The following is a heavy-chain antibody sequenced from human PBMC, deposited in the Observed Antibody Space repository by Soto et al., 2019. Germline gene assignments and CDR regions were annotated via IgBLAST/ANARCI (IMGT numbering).Heavy chain of an antibody. CDR3: AREVGECFGDDCYRWFDP. D-gene: IGHD2-21*02. CDR1: GDSVSSGDHY. Sequence: QVQLQESGPRLVKPSETLSLTCSVSGDSVSSGDHYWSWVRQSPGKALEGIGYVQLNVHTYYNPSLRGRVIISVATSKNQFSLRLTSVTAADSGVYYCAREVGECFGDDCYRWFDPWGQGTLVTVSS. J-gene: IGHJ5*02. V-gene: IGHV4-30-4*01. CDR2: VQLNVHT.